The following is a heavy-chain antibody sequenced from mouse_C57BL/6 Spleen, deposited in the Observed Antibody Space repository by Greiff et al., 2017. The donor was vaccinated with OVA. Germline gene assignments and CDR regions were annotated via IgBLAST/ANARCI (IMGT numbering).Heavy chain of an antibody. D-gene: IGHD6-5*01. CDR2: IDPSDSYT. CDR3: ARLMRGWCAY. Sequence: QVQLQQPGAELVKPGASVKLSCKASGYTFTSYWMQWVKQRPGQGLEWIGEIDPSDSYTNYNQKLKGKATLTVDTSSSTAYMQLSSLTSEDSAVYYWARLMRGWCAYWGQGTLVTVSA. CDR1: GYTFTSYW. J-gene: IGHJ3*01. V-gene: IGHV1-50*01.